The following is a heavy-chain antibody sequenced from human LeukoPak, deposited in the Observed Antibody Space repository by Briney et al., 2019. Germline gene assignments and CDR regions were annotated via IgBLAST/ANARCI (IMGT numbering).Heavy chain of an antibody. Sequence: NPSETLSLTCTVSGGSISSSSYYWGWIRQPPGRGLEWIGTINYRGSTYFKPSLKTRVSMSVDTSNNLFSLTLTSVTAADTAVYYCARHSYQLGLGNWFDSWGQGTLVSVSS. J-gene: IGHJ5*01. D-gene: IGHD2-2*01. V-gene: IGHV4-39*01. CDR1: GGSISSSSYY. CDR3: ARHSYQLGLGNWFDS. CDR2: INYRGST.